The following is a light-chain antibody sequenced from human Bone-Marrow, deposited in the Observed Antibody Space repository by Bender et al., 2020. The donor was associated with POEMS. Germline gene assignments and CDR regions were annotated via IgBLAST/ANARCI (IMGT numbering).Light chain of an antibody. Sequence: SSLPPFSSLSFSPFHSITISFTLTIIYFFNYNFFTFYQQHPFKAPKLIIYDVTKRPSGVSVRFSGSKSGNTASLTIFGLQAEDEADYYCSSYAGSRTLVFGGGTKVTVL. J-gene: IGLJ2*01. CDR3: SSYAGSRTLV. CDR2: DVT. CDR1: IIYFFNYNF. V-gene: IGLV2-23*02.